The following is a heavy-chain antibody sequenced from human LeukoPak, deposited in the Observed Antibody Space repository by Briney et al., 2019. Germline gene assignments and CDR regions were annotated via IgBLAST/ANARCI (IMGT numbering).Heavy chain of an antibody. CDR3: ARDQVWLGPISRGDVFDI. J-gene: IGHJ3*02. CDR1: GFTFKSHS. Sequence: GGSLRLSCAASGFTFKSHSMHWVRQAPGKGLEGVAVRSYEGSQKDYADSAKGRFTISRDNSKNTLYLQMNSLRAEDTAVYYCARDQVWLGPISRGDVFDIWGQGTMLTVSS. V-gene: IGHV3-30*04. CDR2: RSYEGSQK. D-gene: IGHD6-19*01.